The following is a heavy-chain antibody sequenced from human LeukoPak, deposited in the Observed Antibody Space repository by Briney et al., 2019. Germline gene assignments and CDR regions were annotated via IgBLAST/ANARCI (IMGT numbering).Heavy chain of an antibody. J-gene: IGHJ4*02. CDR1: GGSISSGDYY. D-gene: IGHD7-27*01. V-gene: IGHV4-30-4*01. CDR3: ARTELGVTTSFDY. Sequence: PSETLSLTCTVSGGSISSGDYYWSWIRQPPGKGLEWIGYIYYSGSTYSNPSLKSRLTLSVDTSKNQFSLKLSSVTAADTAVYYCARTELGVTTSFDYWGQGTLVTVSS. CDR2: IYYSGST.